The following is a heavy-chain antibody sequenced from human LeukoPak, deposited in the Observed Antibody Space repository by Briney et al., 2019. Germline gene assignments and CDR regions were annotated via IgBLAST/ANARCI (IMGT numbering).Heavy chain of an antibody. V-gene: IGHV6-1*01. CDR2: AYYSYKWYY. D-gene: IGHD6-13*01. J-gene: IGHJ4*02. CDR1: WDSFYSNSDT. CDR3: ARRGQAGPLDH. Sequence: QTLSLICAVSWDSFYSNSDTWGSLSQSPSTGLEWLGRAYYSYKWYYDYAVSVKSRITINPETSKNQFFLRLNSVAPDDAAVYFCARRGQAGPLDHWGQGALVTVSS.